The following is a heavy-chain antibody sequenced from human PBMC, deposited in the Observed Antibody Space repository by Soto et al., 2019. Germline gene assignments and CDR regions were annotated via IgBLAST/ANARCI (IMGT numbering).Heavy chain of an antibody. CDR1: GSTFTSYD. CDR2: MNPNSGNT. CDR3: GRGRSIAAAGREWFDP. J-gene: IGHJ5*02. Sequence: QVQLVQSGAEVKKPGASVKVSCKASGSTFTSYDINWVRQATGQGLEWMGWMNPNSGNTGYAQKFQGRVTMTRNTSISTAYMELSSLRSEDTAVYYCGRGRSIAAAGREWFDPWGQGTLVTVSS. V-gene: IGHV1-8*01. D-gene: IGHD6-13*01.